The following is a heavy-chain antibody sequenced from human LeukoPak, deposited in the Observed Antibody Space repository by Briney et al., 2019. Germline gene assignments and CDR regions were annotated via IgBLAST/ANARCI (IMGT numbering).Heavy chain of an antibody. Sequence: PGGSLRLSCADSGFTFNSYWMGWVRQTPGKGLEWVANIKHDGSEKYYVDSVEGRFTISRDNAKNSLFLQMNSLRAEDTAVYYCARDSGHTGYDLLDYRGQGTLVTVSS. CDR2: IKHDGSEK. D-gene: IGHD5-12*01. V-gene: IGHV3-7*01. J-gene: IGHJ4*02. CDR3: ARDSGHTGYDLLDY. CDR1: GFTFNSYW.